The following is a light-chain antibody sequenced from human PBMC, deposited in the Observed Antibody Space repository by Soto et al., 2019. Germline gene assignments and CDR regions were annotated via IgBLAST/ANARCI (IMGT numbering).Light chain of an antibody. CDR2: KAS. Sequence: DIQITHSPSTLSASVGDRVTITCRASQNIRSWLAWYQQKPGKAPRLLIYKASSLESGVPSRFSGSGSGTEFTLTISSLQPDDSATYYCQQYDSSSTFGGGTKVDIK. J-gene: IGKJ4*02. CDR1: QNIRSW. V-gene: IGKV1-5*03. CDR3: QQYDSSST.